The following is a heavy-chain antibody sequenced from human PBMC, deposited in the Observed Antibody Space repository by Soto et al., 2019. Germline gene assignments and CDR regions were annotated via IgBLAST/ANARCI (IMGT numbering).Heavy chain of an antibody. Sequence: GGSLRLSCAASGFTFSSYAMSWVRQAPGKGLEWVSAISGSGGSTYYADSVKGRFTISRDNSKNTLYLQMNSLRAEDTAVYYCANGRSIYCSGGSCYPFGPYFDYWGQGTLVTVSS. CDR1: GFTFSSYA. CDR2: ISGSGGST. D-gene: IGHD2-15*01. CDR3: ANGRSIYCSGGSCYPFGPYFDY. V-gene: IGHV3-23*01. J-gene: IGHJ4*02.